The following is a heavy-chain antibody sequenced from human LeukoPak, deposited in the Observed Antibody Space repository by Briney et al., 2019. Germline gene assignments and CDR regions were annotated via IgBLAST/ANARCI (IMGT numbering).Heavy chain of an antibody. V-gene: IGHV4-39*07. Sequence: SETLSLTCTVSGGSISSSSYYWGWIRQPPGKGLEWMGSIYYSGSTYYNPSLKSRVTISVDTSKNQFSLKLSSVTAADTAVYYCARVTPSVLWFGEPYFDYWGQGTLVTVSS. J-gene: IGHJ4*02. CDR3: ARVTPSVLWFGEPYFDY. CDR2: IYYSGST. D-gene: IGHD3-10*01. CDR1: GGSISSSSYY.